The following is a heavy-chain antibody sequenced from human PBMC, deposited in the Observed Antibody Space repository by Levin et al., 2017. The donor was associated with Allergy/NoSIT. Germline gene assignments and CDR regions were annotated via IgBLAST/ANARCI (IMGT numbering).Heavy chain of an antibody. CDR3: AKPIGYCSGGACHTFDY. V-gene: IGHV3-30*18. J-gene: IGHJ4*02. CDR1: GFTFSSYG. Sequence: LSLTCAASGFTFSSYGMHWIRQAPGKGLEWVAVISYDGSNKDYADSVKGRFTISRDNSKNTLYLQMNSLRAEDTAVYYCAKPIGYCSGGACHTFDYWGLGSLVTVSS. D-gene: IGHD2-15*01. CDR2: ISYDGSNK.